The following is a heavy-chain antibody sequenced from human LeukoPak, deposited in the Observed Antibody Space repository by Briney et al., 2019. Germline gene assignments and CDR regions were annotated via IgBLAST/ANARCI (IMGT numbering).Heavy chain of an antibody. CDR2: IYYIGTT. V-gene: IGHV4-59*08. Sequence: SETLSLTCSASRGSISSYYWSWIRQPPGKGLEWIGYIYYIGTTNYNPSLKSRVTISVDTSKSQFSLKLSSVTAADTAVYYCVRHAVSAGGLTTSWFDPWGQGTLVTVSS. D-gene: IGHD6-13*01. CDR3: VRHAVSAGGLTTSWFDP. J-gene: IGHJ5*02. CDR1: RGSISSYY.